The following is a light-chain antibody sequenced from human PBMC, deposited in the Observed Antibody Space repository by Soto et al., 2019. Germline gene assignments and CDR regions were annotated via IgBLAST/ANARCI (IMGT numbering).Light chain of an antibody. CDR2: DAS. Sequence: DVQMTQSPSCLSASVGARVIITCKANQSISNVLNWLQHKPGEAPKLLISDASHLELGVPSRFSGSRSGTDFVFAISNLQSEDVATYFCQQYEDMPLTFGGGTKVDI. CDR1: QSISNV. J-gene: IGKJ4*01. CDR3: QQYEDMPLT. V-gene: IGKV1-33*01.